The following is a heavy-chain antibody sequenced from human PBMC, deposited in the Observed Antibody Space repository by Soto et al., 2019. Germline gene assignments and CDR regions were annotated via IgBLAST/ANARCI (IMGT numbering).Heavy chain of an antibody. J-gene: IGHJ4*02. Sequence: QVQLVESGGGLVKPGGSLRLSCAASGFTFSDYYMSWIRQAPGKGLEWVSYISSSGSTIYYADSVKGRFTISRDNAKNSLYLQMNSLRAEGTAVYYCARDRPHDISWGSGDYFDYWGQGTLVTVSS. V-gene: IGHV3-11*01. CDR2: ISSSGSTI. D-gene: IGHD3-16*01. CDR3: ARDRPHDISWGSGDYFDY. CDR1: GFTFSDYY.